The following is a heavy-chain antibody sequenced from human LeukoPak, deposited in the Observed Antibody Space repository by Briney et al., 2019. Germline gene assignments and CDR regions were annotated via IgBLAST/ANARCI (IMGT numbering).Heavy chain of an antibody. CDR2: INHSGST. Sequence: SETLSLTCAVYGGSFSGYYWSWIRQPPGKGLEWIGEINHSGSTNYNPSLKSRVTISVDTSKNQFSLKLSSVTAADTAEYYCARGYQTYYYDSSGYYYWGQGTLVTVSS. J-gene: IGHJ4*02. D-gene: IGHD3-22*01. V-gene: IGHV4-34*01. CDR3: ARGYQTYYYDSSGYYY. CDR1: GGSFSGYY.